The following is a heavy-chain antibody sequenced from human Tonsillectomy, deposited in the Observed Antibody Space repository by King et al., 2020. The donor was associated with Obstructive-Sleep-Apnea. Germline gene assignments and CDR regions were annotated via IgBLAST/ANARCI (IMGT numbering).Heavy chain of an antibody. CDR3: TTEDTMVRGAMDY. CDR1: GFTFSNAW. CDR2: IKSKTDGGTT. Sequence: VQLVESGGGLVKPGGSLRLSCAASGFTFSNAWMSWVRQAPGKGPEWVGRIKSKTDGGTTDYAAPVKGRFTISRDDSKNTLYVQMNSLKSEDTAVYYCTTEDTMVRGAMDYWGQGTLVTVSS. D-gene: IGHD3-10*01. V-gene: IGHV3-15*01. J-gene: IGHJ4*02.